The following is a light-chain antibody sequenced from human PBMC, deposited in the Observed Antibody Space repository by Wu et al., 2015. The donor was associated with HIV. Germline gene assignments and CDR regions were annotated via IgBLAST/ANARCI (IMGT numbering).Light chain of an antibody. CDR1: QSISTW. J-gene: IGKJ2*03. V-gene: IGKV1-5*03. CDR3: QQYKSYSPYS. CDR2: KAS. Sequence: DIQMTQSPSTLSACVGDRVTITCRASQSISTWLAWYQQKPGKAPKLLIYKASSLESGVPSRFSGSGSGTEFTLTISSLQPDDFATYYCQQYKSYSPYSFGQGTKLEIK.